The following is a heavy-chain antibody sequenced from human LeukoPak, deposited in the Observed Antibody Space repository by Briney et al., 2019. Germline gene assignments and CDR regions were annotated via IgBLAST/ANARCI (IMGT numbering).Heavy chain of an antibody. D-gene: IGHD3-10*01. CDR3: ARGSSGRYYYYYYYMDV. V-gene: IGHV4-39*01. J-gene: IGHJ6*03. CDR2: IYYSGST. Sequence: PSETLSLTCTVSGGSISSSSYYWGWIRQPPGKGLEWIGSIYYSGSTYYNPSLKSRVTISVDTSKNQFSLKLSSVTAADTAVYYCARGSSGRYYYYYYYMDVWGKGTTVTISS. CDR1: GGSISSSSYY.